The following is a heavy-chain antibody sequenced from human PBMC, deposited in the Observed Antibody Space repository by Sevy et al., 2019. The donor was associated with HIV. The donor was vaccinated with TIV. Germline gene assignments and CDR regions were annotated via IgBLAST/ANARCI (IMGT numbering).Heavy chain of an antibody. CDR2: IGTLADT. J-gene: IGHJ4*02. CDR1: GFTFSGSD. D-gene: IGHD2-21*01. CDR3: VRGLQTHCDRTACPLDY. Sequence: GGSLRLSWAASGFTFSGSDMHWVRQVKGKGLEWISSIGTLADTFYADSVKGRFTISRDNAQSYLYLHMSSLKVGDTALYFCVRGLQTHCDRTACPLDYWGQGTLVTVSS. V-gene: IGHV3-13*01.